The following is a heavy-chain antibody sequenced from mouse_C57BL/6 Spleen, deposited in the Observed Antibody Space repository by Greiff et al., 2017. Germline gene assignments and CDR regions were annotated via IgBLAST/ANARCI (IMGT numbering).Heavy chain of an antibody. V-gene: IGHV3-6*01. Sequence: EVQLVESGPGLVKPSQSLSLTCSVTGYSITSGYYWNWIRQFPGNKLEWMGYISYDGSNNYNPSLKNRISITCDTSKNQFFLKLNSVTTEDTATYYCARGAWFAYWGQGTLVTVSA. CDR3: ARGAWFAY. J-gene: IGHJ3*01. CDR1: GYSITSGYY. CDR2: ISYDGSN.